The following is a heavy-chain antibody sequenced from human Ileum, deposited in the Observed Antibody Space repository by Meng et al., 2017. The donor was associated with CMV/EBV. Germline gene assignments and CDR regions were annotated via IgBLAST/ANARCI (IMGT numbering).Heavy chain of an antibody. CDR1: GFPFGAYY. CDR2: ITGSGDTI. Sequence: QVQLVESGGDLVKPGGSLRLACAASGFPFGAYYMTWVRQAPGKGLEWVSYITGSGDTIYYADSVKGRFTISRDNAKSSLYLEINSLRAEDTAVYYCARGNYGFDYWGQGTLVTVSS. V-gene: IGHV3-11*01. D-gene: IGHD4-17*01. J-gene: IGHJ4*02. CDR3: ARGNYGFDY.